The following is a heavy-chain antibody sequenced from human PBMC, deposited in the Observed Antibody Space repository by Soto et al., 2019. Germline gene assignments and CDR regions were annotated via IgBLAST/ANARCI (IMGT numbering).Heavy chain of an antibody. CDR2: IKSKTDGGTT. Sequence: GGSLRLSCAASGFTFSNAWMSWVRQAPGKGLEWVGRIKSKTDGGTTDYAAPVKGRFTISRDDSKNTLYLQMNSLKTEDTAVYYCTTGLDIVVVPAAIFYYYYYMDVWGKGTTVTVSS. V-gene: IGHV3-15*01. J-gene: IGHJ6*03. CDR1: GFTFSNAW. D-gene: IGHD2-2*03. CDR3: TTGLDIVVVPAAIFYYYYYMDV.